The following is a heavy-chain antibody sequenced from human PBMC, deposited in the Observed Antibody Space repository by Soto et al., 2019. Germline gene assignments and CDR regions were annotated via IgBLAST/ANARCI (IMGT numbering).Heavy chain of an antibody. V-gene: IGHV3-30*03. CDR1: GFTFSSYG. Sequence: QVQLVESGGGVVQPGRSLRLSCAASGFTFSSYGMHWVRQAPGKGLEWVTLISSDGNKKYYGDSVQGRFTISRDNSKNTLYLEMDSLRPEDTAIYYCATDQRGSNYGYFQYWGQGTLVTVSS. CDR2: ISSDGNKK. CDR3: ATDQRGSNYGYFQY. J-gene: IGHJ1*01. D-gene: IGHD4-4*01.